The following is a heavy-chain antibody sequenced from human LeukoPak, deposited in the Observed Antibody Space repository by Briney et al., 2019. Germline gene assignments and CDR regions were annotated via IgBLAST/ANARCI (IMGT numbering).Heavy chain of an antibody. J-gene: IGHJ4*02. CDR3: AKDRNIGPATYYFDS. CDR2: ISYDGSNK. CDR1: GFTFSSYG. Sequence: PGRSLRLSCAASGFTFSSYGMHWVRQAPGKGLEWVAVISYDGSNKYYADSVKGRFTISRDNSKNTLYLQMNSLRAEDTAVYFCAKDRNIGPATYYFDSWGQGALVTVSS. V-gene: IGHV3-30*18. D-gene: IGHD2-2*01.